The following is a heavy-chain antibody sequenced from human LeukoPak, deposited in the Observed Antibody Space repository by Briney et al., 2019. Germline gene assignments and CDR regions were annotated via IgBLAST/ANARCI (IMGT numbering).Heavy chain of an antibody. V-gene: IGHV1-8*03. CDR1: GSTFTSYA. CDR2: MNPNSGNT. D-gene: IGHD4-17*01. J-gene: IGHJ4*02. Sequence: ASVKVSCKASGSTFTSYAISWVRQAPGQGLEWMGWMNPNSGNTGYAQKFQGRVTITRNTSISTAYMELSSLRSEDTAVYYCARVLRYGDYDFDYWGQGTLVTVSS. CDR3: ARVLRYGDYDFDY.